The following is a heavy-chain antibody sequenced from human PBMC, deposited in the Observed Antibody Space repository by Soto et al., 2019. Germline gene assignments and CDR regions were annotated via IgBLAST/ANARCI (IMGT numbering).Heavy chain of an antibody. V-gene: IGHV4-30-4*01. CDR1: GGSISSDDYY. J-gene: IGHJ4*02. Sequence: QVQLQESGPGLVKPSQTLSLTCTVSGGSISSDDYYWSWIRQPPGKGLEWIGYIYYSGSTYYNTSLKSRMTISVDTSKNQFSLKLSSVTAADTAVYYCASQKDDYRDYFFDYWGQGTLVTVSS. CDR2: IYYSGST. D-gene: IGHD4-17*01. CDR3: ASQKDDYRDYFFDY.